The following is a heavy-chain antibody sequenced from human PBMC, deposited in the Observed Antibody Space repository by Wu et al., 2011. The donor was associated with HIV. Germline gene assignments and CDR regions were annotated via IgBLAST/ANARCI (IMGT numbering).Heavy chain of an antibody. D-gene: IGHD3-10*01. J-gene: IGHJ4*02. Sequence: QVQLVQSGAEVKKPGASVKVSCKASGYTFTSYGISWVRQAPGQGLEWMGWITVYNGNTNYPQKFQGRVTMTTDISTTTVYMELSSLKSDDTGVYYCAREHEWFGDILSDSFDYWGQGALVTVSS. V-gene: IGHV1-18*01. CDR3: AREHEWFGDILSDSFDY. CDR1: GYTFTSYG. CDR2: ITVYNGNT.